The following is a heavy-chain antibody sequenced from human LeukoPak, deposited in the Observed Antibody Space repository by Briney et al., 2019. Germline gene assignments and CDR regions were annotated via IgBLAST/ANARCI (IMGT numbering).Heavy chain of an antibody. CDR1: GGSISSGTYY. CDR2: VYTSEIT. V-gene: IGHV4-61*02. Sequence: PSETLSLTCTVSGGSISSGTYYWSWIRQPAGKGLEWIGRVYTSEITNYNPSLKSRVTISLDTSKNQFSLKLSSVTAADTAVYYCASAPDPSVSNYYYMDVWGKGTTVTVSS. CDR3: ASAPDPSVSNYYYMDV. J-gene: IGHJ6*03.